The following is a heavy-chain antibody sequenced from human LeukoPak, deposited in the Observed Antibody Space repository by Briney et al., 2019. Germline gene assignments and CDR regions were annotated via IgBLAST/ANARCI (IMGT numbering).Heavy chain of an antibody. CDR1: GYTFTSYG. Sequence: ASVKVSYKASGYTFTSYGISWVRQAPGKGREGMGWISAYNGNTNYAQKLQGRVTMTTDTSTSTAYMELRSLRSDDTAVYYCARSKGGVTLGQYDYWGQGTLVTVSS. V-gene: IGHV1-18*01. CDR3: ARSKGGVTLGQYDY. J-gene: IGHJ4*02. D-gene: IGHD3-16*01. CDR2: ISAYNGNT.